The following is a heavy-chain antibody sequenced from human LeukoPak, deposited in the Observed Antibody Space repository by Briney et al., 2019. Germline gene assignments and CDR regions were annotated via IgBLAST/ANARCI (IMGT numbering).Heavy chain of an antibody. J-gene: IGHJ3*02. V-gene: IGHV1-18*01. D-gene: IGHD6-13*01. CDR1: GYTFTSYG. Sequence: ASVKVSCKASGYTFTSYGISWVRQAPGQGLEWMGWISAYNGNTNYAQKLRGRVTMTTDTSTSTAYMELRSLRSDDTAVYYCAKQTSAGASDAFDIWGQGTMVTVSS. CDR2: ISAYNGNT. CDR3: AKQTSAGASDAFDI.